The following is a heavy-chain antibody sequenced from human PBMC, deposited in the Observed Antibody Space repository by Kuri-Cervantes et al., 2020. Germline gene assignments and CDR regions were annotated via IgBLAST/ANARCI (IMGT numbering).Heavy chain of an antibody. CDR1: GFTFSSYG. CDR3: ARVRNPLGDAFDI. CDR2: IWYDGSNK. Sequence: GESLKISCAASGFTFSSYGMHWVRQAPGKGLEWVAVIWYDGSNKYYADSVKGRFTISRDNSKNTLYLQMNSLRAEDTAVYYCARVRNPLGDAFDIWGQGTMVTGSS. V-gene: IGHV3-33*01. J-gene: IGHJ3*02.